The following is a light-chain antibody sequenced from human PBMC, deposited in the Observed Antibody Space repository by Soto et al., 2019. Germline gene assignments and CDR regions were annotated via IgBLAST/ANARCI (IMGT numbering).Light chain of an antibody. CDR3: QTWGTGFQV. Sequence: QLVLTQPPSASASLGASVKLTCTLSSGHSSYAIAWQQKQPEKGPRYLMDLNNDGSHTKGDGIPDRFSGSSSGAERYLIISSLQSEDEADYYCQTWGTGFQVFGGGTQLTV. J-gene: IGLJ2*01. V-gene: IGLV4-69*01. CDR2: LNNDGSH. CDR1: SGHSSYA.